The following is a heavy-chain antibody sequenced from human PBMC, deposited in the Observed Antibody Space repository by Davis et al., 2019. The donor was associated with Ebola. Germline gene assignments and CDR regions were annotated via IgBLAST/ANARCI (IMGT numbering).Heavy chain of an antibody. J-gene: IGHJ6*02. Sequence: SETLSLTCAVYGGSFSDYFWSWIRQPPGKGLEWIGETSHSGYTNYSPSLMSRVTISVDTSKNQFSLKLSSVTAADTAVYYCARGGRSKLYYYYYGMDVWGRGTTVTVSS. V-gene: IGHV4-34*01. D-gene: IGHD4-17*01. CDR1: GGSFSDYF. CDR3: ARGGRSKLYYYYYGMDV. CDR2: TSHSGYT.